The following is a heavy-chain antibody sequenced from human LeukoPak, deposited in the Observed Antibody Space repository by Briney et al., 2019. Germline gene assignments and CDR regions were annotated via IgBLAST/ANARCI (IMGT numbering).Heavy chain of an antibody. CDR3: ARLEYMVRGVIY. Sequence: SETLSLTCTVSGGSISSSSYYWGWIRQPPGKGLEWIGSIYYSGSTYYNPSLKSRVTITVDTSKNQFSLKLSSVTAADTAVYYCARLEYMVRGVIYWGQGTLVTVSS. CDR2: IYYSGST. V-gene: IGHV4-39*01. J-gene: IGHJ4*02. CDR1: GGSISSSSYY. D-gene: IGHD3-10*01.